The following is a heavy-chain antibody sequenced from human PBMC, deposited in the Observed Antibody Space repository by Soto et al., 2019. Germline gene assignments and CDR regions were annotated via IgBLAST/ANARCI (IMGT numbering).Heavy chain of an antibody. J-gene: IGHJ5*02. Sequence: SETLSLTCAVSGGSISSGGYSWSWIRQPPGKGLEWIGYIYHSGSTYHNPSLKSRVTISVDRSENRFSLKLSSVTAADTAVYYCARAEGSSSWFDPWGQGTLVTVSS. CDR2: IYHSGST. V-gene: IGHV4-30-2*01. D-gene: IGHD6-6*01. CDR1: GGSISSGGYS. CDR3: ARAEGSSSWFDP.